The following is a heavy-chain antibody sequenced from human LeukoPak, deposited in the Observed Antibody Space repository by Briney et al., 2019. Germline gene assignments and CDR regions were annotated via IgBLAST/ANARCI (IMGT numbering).Heavy chain of an antibody. CDR1: GGSISSYY. CDR2: IYTSGST. D-gene: IGHD2-2*01. V-gene: IGHV4-4*07. J-gene: IGHJ4*02. CDR3: ASPPRGCSSTSCYDY. Sequence: PSETLSLTCTVSGGSISSYYWSWIRQPAGKGLEWIGRIYTSGSTYYNPSLKSRVTISVDTSKNQFSLKLSSVTAADTAVYYCASPPRGCSSTSCYDYWGQGTLVTVSS.